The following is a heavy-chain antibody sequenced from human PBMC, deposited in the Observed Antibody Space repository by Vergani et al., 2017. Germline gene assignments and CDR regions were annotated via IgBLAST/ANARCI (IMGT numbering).Heavy chain of an antibody. Sequence: QVQLVESGGGVVQPGRSLRLSCAASGFTFSSHGVHWVRQAPGKGLEWVAVISYDGSNKYYADSVKGRFTISRDNSKNTLYLQMNSLRAEDTAVYYCAKAPDNGGCDYWGQGTLVTVSS. CDR2: ISYDGSNK. CDR1: GFTFSSHG. V-gene: IGHV3-30*18. CDR3: AKAPDNGGCDY. J-gene: IGHJ4*02. D-gene: IGHD2-8*01.